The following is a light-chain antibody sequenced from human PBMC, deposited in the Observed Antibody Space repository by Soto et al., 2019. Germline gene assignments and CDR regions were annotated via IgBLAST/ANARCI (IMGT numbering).Light chain of an antibody. CDR3: QHYNSYPWT. V-gene: IGKV1-5*03. CDR1: QSISSW. Sequence: DIQMTQSPSTLSASVGDRVTITCRASQSISSWLAWYQQKPGKAPKLLIYKASSLESGVPSRFSGSGSGTEFTLIISCLQPDDFATYYCQHYNSYPWTFGQGSKVEIK. CDR2: KAS. J-gene: IGKJ1*01.